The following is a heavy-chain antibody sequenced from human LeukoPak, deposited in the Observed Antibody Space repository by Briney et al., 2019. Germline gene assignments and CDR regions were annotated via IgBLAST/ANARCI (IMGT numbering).Heavy chain of an antibody. CDR1: GYTFTSYY. CDR2: IYPSGRST. V-gene: IGHV1-46*01. CDR3: AIGYCRGGSCDDEPGDAFDI. D-gene: IGHD2-15*01. Sequence: ASVKVSCEASGYTFTSYYIHWVRQAPGQGPEWMGIIYPSGRSTTYAQKFQGRVTMTRDISTSTVYMELSSLRSEDTAVYYCAIGYCRGGSCDDEPGDAFDIWGQGTMVAVSS. J-gene: IGHJ3*02.